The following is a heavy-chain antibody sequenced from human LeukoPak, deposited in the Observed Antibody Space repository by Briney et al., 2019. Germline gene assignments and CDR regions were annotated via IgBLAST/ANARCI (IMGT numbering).Heavy chain of an antibody. CDR1: GFTFRDYF. Sequence: GGSLRLSCAASGFTFRDYFMSWIRQAPGKGLEWVAYTNTAGNTIYYADSMKGRFTISRDNAKNSLYLQMNTLRAEDTGVYYCARATYDSSAVDAFDIWGQGTMVTVSP. V-gene: IGHV3-11*01. J-gene: IGHJ3*02. CDR3: ARATYDSSAVDAFDI. D-gene: IGHD3-22*01. CDR2: TNTAGNTI.